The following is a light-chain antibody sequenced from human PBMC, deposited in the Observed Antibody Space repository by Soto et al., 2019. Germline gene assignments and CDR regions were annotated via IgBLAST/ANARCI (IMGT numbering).Light chain of an antibody. CDR3: QQRSNWPPT. J-gene: IGKJ5*01. CDR2: DAS. CDR1: QSVSSY. V-gene: IGKV3-11*01. Sequence: EIVLTQSPATLSLSPGERATLSCRASQSVSSYLASYQQKPGQAPRLLIYDASNRATGIPARFSGSGSGTDFTLTISSPEPEDFAVYYCQQRSNWPPTFGQGTRLEIK.